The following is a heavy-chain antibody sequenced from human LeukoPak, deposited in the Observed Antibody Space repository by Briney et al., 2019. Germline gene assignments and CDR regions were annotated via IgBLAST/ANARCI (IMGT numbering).Heavy chain of an antibody. CDR1: GFTFSIYA. D-gene: IGHD2-21*02. Sequence: GGSLRLSCAASGFTFSIYAMTWVRQAPGKGLEWVSGISGSGGSTYYAGSVKGRFTISRDNSKNTLYLQMNSLRADDTAVYYCAKSHHVTAIDYWGQGTLVTVSS. CDR2: ISGSGGST. V-gene: IGHV3-23*01. J-gene: IGHJ4*02. CDR3: AKSHHVTAIDY.